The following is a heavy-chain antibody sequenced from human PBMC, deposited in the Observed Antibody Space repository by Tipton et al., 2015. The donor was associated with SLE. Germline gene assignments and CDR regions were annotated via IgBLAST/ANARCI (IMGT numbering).Heavy chain of an antibody. CDR2: IYYSGST. J-gene: IGHJ4*02. V-gene: IGHV4-61*01. CDR1: GGSISSGSYY. CDR3: ARVQTQRWLQEYYFDY. Sequence: TLSLTCTVSGGSISSGSYYWSWIRQPPGKGLECIGYIYYSGSTNYNPSLKSRVTISVDTSKNQFSLKLSSVTAADTAVYYCARVQTQRWLQEYYFDYWGQGTLVTVSS. D-gene: IGHD5-24*01.